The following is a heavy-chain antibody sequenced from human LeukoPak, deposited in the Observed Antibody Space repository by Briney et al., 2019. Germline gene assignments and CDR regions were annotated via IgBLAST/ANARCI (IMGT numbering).Heavy chain of an antibody. D-gene: IGHD5-24*01. CDR1: GFTFSSYA. V-gene: IGHV3-23*01. CDR2: ISGSGGIT. CDR3: AKAFKTGYNVDTLDY. Sequence: PGGSLRLSCAASGFTFSSYAMSWVRQAHGKGLEWVSGISGSGGITDSADSVKGRFTISRDNSKNTLYLQMNSLRAEDTAVYYCAKAFKTGYNVDTLDYWGQGTLVTVSS. J-gene: IGHJ4*02.